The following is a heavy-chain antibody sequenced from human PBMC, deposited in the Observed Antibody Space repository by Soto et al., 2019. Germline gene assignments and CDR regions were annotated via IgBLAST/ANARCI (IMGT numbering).Heavy chain of an antibody. J-gene: IGHJ4*02. D-gene: IGHD6-19*01. V-gene: IGHV2-70*04. CDR2: IDWDDDK. CDR1: GFSLSTTGMR. CDR3: ARIPGWLQGFDS. Sequence: GSGPTLVNPTQTLTLTCTFSGFSLSTTGMRVGWIRQPPGKALEWLARIDWDDDKFYTTSLKTRLTISKDTSKNQVVLTMTNMDPVDTATYFCARIPGWLQGFDSWGQGTLVTVSS.